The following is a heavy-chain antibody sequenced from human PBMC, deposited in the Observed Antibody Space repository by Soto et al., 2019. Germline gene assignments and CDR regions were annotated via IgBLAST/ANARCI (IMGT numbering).Heavy chain of an antibody. V-gene: IGHV3-23*01. Sequence: AGALRLSCAASGFTVSSYAMSWVRQAPGKGLEGVSASSGSGGSAYYGDSGKGRLTIARENSKNTLYLQKKSLRAQDTAVYYCATPPVLVRGASYSFGYWGQGTLVTVSS. CDR2: SSGSGGSA. J-gene: IGHJ4*02. CDR1: GFTVSSYA. CDR3: ATPPVLVRGASYSFGY. D-gene: IGHD3-10*01.